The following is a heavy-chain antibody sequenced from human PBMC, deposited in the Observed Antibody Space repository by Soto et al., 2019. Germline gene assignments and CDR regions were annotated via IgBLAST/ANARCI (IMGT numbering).Heavy chain of an antibody. CDR1: GCSISSSY. J-gene: IGHJ5*02. V-gene: IGHV4-59*06. CDR2: IYYSGST. Sequence: SETLSLTCTVSGCSISSSYRSWIRQPPGKGLEWIGDIYYSGSTYYNPSLKSRVTISVDTSKNQFSLQLSSVTAADTAVYYCPSGGGYGDYPVAVNGLDPWGQGTLVTVSS. D-gene: IGHD4-17*01. CDR3: PSGGGYGDYPVAVNGLDP.